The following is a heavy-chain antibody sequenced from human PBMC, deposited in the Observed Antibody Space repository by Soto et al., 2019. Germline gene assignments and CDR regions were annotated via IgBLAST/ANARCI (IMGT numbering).Heavy chain of an antibody. D-gene: IGHD3-3*01. Sequence: EVQLVESGGGLVQPGGSLRLSCAASGFTFSSYWMHWVRQAPGKGLVWVSHISSDGSTISYAASVKGRFTISRDNAKNTRYLQMNGLRVEDTAVYYCARDAGVGGAGDYWGQGTLVTVSS. CDR3: ARDAGVGGAGDY. J-gene: IGHJ4*02. CDR2: ISSDGSTI. V-gene: IGHV3-74*01. CDR1: GFTFSSYW.